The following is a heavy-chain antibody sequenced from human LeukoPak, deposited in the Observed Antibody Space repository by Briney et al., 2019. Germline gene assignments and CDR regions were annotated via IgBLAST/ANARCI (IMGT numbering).Heavy chain of an antibody. CDR2: IHGTGST. CDR1: GFTFDDYG. CDR3: ASRWGTSGNTYNWFDP. D-gene: IGHD3-10*01. Sequence: GSLRLSCAASGFTFDDYGMSWVRQAPGKGLEWIAAIHGTGSTNYNPSLKSRVTISVDTSKNQFSLKLSSVTAADTAVYYCASRWGTSGNTYNWFDPWGQGTLVTVSS. J-gene: IGHJ5*02. V-gene: IGHV4-34*01.